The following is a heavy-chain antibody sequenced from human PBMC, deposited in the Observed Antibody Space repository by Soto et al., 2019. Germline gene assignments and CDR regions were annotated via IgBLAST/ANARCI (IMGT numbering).Heavy chain of an antibody. CDR2: IYGDDDQ. CDR1: GFSLSTREMG. V-gene: IGHV2-5*02. Sequence: QITLKESGPTLAKPTQTLTLTCNFSGFSLSTREMGVGWIRQPPGKALEWLALIYGDDDQRYSPSLKSRLTVTKDASNNRVVLTMTNMDPVDTATYYCAHRPPALSGNLFDPWGQGTLVTVSS. CDR3: AHRPPALSGNLFDP. J-gene: IGHJ5*02. D-gene: IGHD3-16*02.